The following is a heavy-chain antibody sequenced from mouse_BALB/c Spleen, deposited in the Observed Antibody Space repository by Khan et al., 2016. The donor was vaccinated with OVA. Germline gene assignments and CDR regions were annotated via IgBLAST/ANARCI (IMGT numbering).Heavy chain of an antibody. V-gene: IGHV1-84*02. CDR1: GHTFTAYY. CDR2: IHPGSANT. J-gene: IGHJ2*01. Sequence: QVQLQQSGPELVKPGASVKMSCKASGHTFTAYYINWVKQTPGQGLQWIGWIHPGSANTKYNERFKGKATLTVDTSSSTAYMQLSSLTSEDTAVYFCAGGFDYWGHGTTPTVSS. CDR3: AGGFDY.